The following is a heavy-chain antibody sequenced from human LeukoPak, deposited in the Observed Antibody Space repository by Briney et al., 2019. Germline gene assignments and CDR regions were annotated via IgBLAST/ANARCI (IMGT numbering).Heavy chain of an antibody. CDR2: INPNSGGT. D-gene: IGHD3-22*01. J-gene: IGHJ6*03. Sequence: ASVKVSCKASGYTFTGYYMHLVRQAPGQGLEWMGWINPNSGGTNYAQKFQGRVTMTRDTSISTAYMELSRLRSDDTAVYYCARDHYYDSSGYYYYMDVWGKGTTVTVSS. CDR1: GYTFTGYY. V-gene: IGHV1-2*02. CDR3: ARDHYYDSSGYYYYMDV.